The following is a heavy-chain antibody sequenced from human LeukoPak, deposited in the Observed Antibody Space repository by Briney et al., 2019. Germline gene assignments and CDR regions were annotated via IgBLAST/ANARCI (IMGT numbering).Heavy chain of an antibody. CDR2: IYNSGTT. J-gene: IGHJ5*02. CDR3: ARDSSTASYGAWFHP. D-gene: IGHD6-19*01. V-gene: IGHV4-59*01. CDR1: GGSISGYY. Sequence: SETLSLICSVSGGSISGYYWSWIRQPPGKGLEWIGFIYNSGTTRYNPSLKSRVTISEDTSKNQFSLKLSSVTAADTARYYCARDSSTASYGAWFHPWGQGTLVTVSS.